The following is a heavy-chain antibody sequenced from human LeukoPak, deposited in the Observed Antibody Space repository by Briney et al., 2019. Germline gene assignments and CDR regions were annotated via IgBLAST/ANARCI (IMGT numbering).Heavy chain of an antibody. Sequence: GGSLRLSCAASGFTFGSYWMHWVRQAPGKGLVWVSRINSDGSSTSYADSVKGRFTISRDNAKNTLYLQMNSLRAEDTAVYYCAIGPLRVSSHLDYWGQGSLVTVSS. D-gene: IGHD3-10*01. V-gene: IGHV3-74*01. CDR1: GFTFGSYW. CDR2: INSDGSST. J-gene: IGHJ4*02. CDR3: AIGPLRVSSHLDY.